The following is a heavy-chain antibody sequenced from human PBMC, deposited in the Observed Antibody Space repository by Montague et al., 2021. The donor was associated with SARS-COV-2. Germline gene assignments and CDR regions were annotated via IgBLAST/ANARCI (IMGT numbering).Heavy chain of an antibody. CDR2: INWNGDTT. CDR1: GFIIDDYG. CDR3: ARLRDSGAYGAPGAY. D-gene: IGHD3-22*01. Sequence: SRRLSCAASGFIIDDYGMNWVRQAPGKGLEWVSSINWNGDTTRYADSVRGRFIMSRDNARKSLYLHINSLRADDTAFYYCARLRDSGAYGAPGAYWGQGTLVTVSS. J-gene: IGHJ4*02. V-gene: IGHV3-20*04.